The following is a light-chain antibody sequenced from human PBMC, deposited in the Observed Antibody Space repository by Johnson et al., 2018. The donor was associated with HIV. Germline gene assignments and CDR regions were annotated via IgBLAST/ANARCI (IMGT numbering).Light chain of an antibody. CDR2: DND. CDR1: SSNIGKNY. CDR3: GAWDSSLSAHYV. V-gene: IGLV1-51*01. J-gene: IGLJ1*01. Sequence: HSVLTQPPSVSAVPRQKVTISCSGSSSNIGKNYVSWYRHLPGTAPKLLIYDNDKRPSGIPDRFSASESGTSATLGITGLQTGDEADYYCGAWDSSLSAHYVFGTGTKVTVL.